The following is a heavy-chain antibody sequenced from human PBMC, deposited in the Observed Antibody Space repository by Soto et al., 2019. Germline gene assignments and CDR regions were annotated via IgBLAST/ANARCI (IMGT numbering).Heavy chain of an antibody. CDR2: IYYNGNT. CDR1: GGAINDHY. D-gene: IGHD3-9*01. CDR3: ARVRTGYFDY. V-gene: IGHV4-59*11. J-gene: IGHJ4*02. Sequence: SETLSLTCTLSGGAINDHYWSFIRQPPGKGLEWIGYIYYNGNTNYNPSLESRVTISVDRSRNQFSLRLTSLTAADTAVYYCARVRTGYFDYWGRGALVTVSS.